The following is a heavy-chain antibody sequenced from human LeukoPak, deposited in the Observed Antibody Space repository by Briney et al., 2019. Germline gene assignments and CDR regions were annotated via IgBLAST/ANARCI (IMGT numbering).Heavy chain of an antibody. CDR2: IRSKANSYAT. CDR1: GFTFSGSA. Sequence: GGSLRLSCAASGFTFSGSAMHWVRQASGQGLEWVSRIRSKANSYATAYAASVKGRFTISRDDSKNTAYLQMNSLKTEDTAVYYCTTTIYCSSTSCYTERGDFDYWGQGTLVTVSS. D-gene: IGHD2-2*02. J-gene: IGHJ4*02. CDR3: TTTIYCSSTSCYTERGDFDY. V-gene: IGHV3-73*01.